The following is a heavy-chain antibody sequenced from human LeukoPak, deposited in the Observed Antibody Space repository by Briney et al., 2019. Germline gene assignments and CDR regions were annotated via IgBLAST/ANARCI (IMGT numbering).Heavy chain of an antibody. Sequence: GASVKVSCKASGYTFTSYAMHWVRQAPGQRLEWMGWINAGNGNTKYSQKFQGRVTITRDTSASTAYVELSSLRSEDTAVYYCARELYCSGGSCYSGFDPWGQGTLVTVSS. CDR1: GYTFTSYA. CDR3: ARELYCSGGSCYSGFDP. J-gene: IGHJ5*02. D-gene: IGHD2-15*01. V-gene: IGHV1-3*01. CDR2: INAGNGNT.